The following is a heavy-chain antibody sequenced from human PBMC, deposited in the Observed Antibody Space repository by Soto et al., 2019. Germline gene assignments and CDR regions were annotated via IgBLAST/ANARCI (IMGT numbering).Heavy chain of an antibody. Sequence: QVQLVESGGGVVQPGRSLRLSCAASGFTFSSYGMHWVRQAPGKGLEWVAVIWYDGSNKYYADSVKGRFTISRDNSKNTLYLQMNSLRAEDTAVYYCARVWEASDAFDIWGQGTMVTVSS. CDR2: IWYDGSNK. J-gene: IGHJ3*02. V-gene: IGHV3-33*01. CDR1: GFTFSSYG. CDR3: ARVWEASDAFDI. D-gene: IGHD1-26*01.